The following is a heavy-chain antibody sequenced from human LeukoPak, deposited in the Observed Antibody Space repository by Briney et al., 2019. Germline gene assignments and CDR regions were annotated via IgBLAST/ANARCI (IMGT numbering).Heavy chain of an antibody. Sequence: GGSLRLSCAASGFTFSSYGMHWVRQAPGKGLGWVAVIWYDGSNKYYADSVKGRFTISRDNAKNTLYMQLNSLRAEDTAVYYCAREDYYGSASFDYWGQGTLVTVSS. CDR1: GFTFSSYG. D-gene: IGHD3-10*01. J-gene: IGHJ4*02. V-gene: IGHV3-33*01. CDR2: IWYDGSNK. CDR3: AREDYYGSASFDY.